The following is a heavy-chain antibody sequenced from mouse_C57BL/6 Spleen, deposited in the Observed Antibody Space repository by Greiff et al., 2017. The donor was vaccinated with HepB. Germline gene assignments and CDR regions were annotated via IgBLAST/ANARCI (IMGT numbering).Heavy chain of an antibody. Sequence: EVQLQESGPELVKPGASVKMSCKASGYTFTDYNMHWVKQSHGKSLEWIGYINPNNGGTSYNQKFKGKATLTVNKSSSTAYMELRSLTSEDSAVYYCARLGITTHDYWGQGTTLTVSS. CDR3: ARLGITTHDY. CDR1: GYTFTDYN. CDR2: INPNNGGT. D-gene: IGHD1-1*01. V-gene: IGHV1-22*01. J-gene: IGHJ2*01.